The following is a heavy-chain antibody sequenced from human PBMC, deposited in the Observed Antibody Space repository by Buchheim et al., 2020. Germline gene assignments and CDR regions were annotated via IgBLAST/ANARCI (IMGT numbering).Heavy chain of an antibody. D-gene: IGHD3-22*01. Sequence: EVQLVESGGGLVQPGGSLRLSCAASGFTFSDHYMDWVRQAPGKGLEWVGRTRDKANSYTTEYAASVKGRFTVSRDDSKNSLYLQMNSLKTEDTAVYYWARAVRSGYYIDYWGQGT. CDR3: ARAVRSGYYIDY. CDR1: GFTFSDHY. V-gene: IGHV3-72*01. CDR2: TRDKANSYTT. J-gene: IGHJ4*02.